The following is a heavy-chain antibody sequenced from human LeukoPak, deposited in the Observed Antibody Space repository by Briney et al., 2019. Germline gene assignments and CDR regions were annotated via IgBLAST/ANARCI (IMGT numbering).Heavy chain of an antibody. J-gene: IGHJ6*03. CDR3: ARPVIAVAGKYYYYYYMDV. CDR1: GFTFSDYG. D-gene: IGHD6-19*01. V-gene: IGHV3-NL1*01. CDR2: IYSGGST. Sequence: GGSLRLSCAASGFTFSDYGIHWVRQAPGKGLEWVSVIYSGGSTYYADSVKGRFTISRDNSKNTLYLQMNSLRAEDTAVYYCARPVIAVAGKYYYYYYMDVWGKGTTVTVSS.